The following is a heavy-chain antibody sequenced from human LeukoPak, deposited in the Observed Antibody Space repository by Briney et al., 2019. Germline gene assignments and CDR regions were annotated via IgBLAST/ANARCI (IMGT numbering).Heavy chain of an antibody. CDR1: GFTFSSYW. V-gene: IGHV3-7*01. D-gene: IGHD2-2*01. J-gene: IGHJ6*02. Sequence: GGSLRLSCAASGFTFSSYWMSWVRQAPGKGLEWVANIKQDGSEQYYVDSVKGRFTISRDNAKNSLYLQMHSLRAEDTAVYYCARGLPVVPAAIYYYYGMDVWGQGTTVTVSS. CDR3: ARGLPVVPAAIYYYYGMDV. CDR2: IKQDGSEQ.